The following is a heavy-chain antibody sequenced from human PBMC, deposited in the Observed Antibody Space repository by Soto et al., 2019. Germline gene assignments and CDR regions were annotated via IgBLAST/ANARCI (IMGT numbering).Heavy chain of an antibody. V-gene: IGHV4-31*03. CDR3: ARRAMRWELLY. J-gene: IGHJ4*02. CDR2: ISYSGST. CDR1: GGSITSTSYY. D-gene: IGHD1-26*01. Sequence: SETLSLTCTVSGGSITSTSYYWSWIRQHPGTGLEWIGHISYSGSTYYNTSLKSRVTISVDTSRNQFSLKLSSVTAADTAVYYCARRAMRWELLYWGQGTLVTVPQ.